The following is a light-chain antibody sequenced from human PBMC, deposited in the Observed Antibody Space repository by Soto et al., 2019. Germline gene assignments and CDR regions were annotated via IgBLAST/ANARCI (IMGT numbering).Light chain of an antibody. CDR3: SSYTSSSTPYV. CDR1: NSDVGGYKY. CDR2: DVT. Sequence: QSVLTQPASVSGSPGQSIAISCTGTNSDVGGYKYVSWYQHHPGKAPKLLIYDVTNRPSGVSNRFSASKSGNTASLTISGLQADDEADYYCSSYTSSSTPYVFGTGTKVTAL. J-gene: IGLJ1*01. V-gene: IGLV2-14*03.